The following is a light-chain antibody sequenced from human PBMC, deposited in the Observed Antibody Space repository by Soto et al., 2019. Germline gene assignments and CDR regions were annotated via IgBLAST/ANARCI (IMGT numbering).Light chain of an antibody. Sequence: DIVMTQSPDSLAVSLGERATINCKSSQSVLYSSNNKNYFAWFQQKPGQPPKLLIYWASTRESGVPDRFSGSGSGTDFTLTISSLQAEDVAVYYCQHYYSTPYTFGQGTKLEIK. J-gene: IGKJ2*01. CDR3: QHYYSTPYT. CDR2: WAS. CDR1: QSVLYSSNNKNY. V-gene: IGKV4-1*01.